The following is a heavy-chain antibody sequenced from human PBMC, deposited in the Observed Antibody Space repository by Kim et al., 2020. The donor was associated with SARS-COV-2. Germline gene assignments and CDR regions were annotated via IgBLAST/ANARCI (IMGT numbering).Heavy chain of an antibody. D-gene: IGHD3-9*01. V-gene: IGHV3-48*03. Sequence: GRFTISRDNAKNSLYLQMNSLRAEDTAVYYCARDGTLLTGYYSYYYYMDVWGKGTTVTVSS. J-gene: IGHJ6*03. CDR3: ARDGTLLTGYYSYYYYMDV.